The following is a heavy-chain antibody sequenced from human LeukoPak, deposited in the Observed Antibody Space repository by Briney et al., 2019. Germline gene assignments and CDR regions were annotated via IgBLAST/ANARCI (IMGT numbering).Heavy chain of an antibody. CDR2: IIPILGTA. CDR3: ARDPRSSTSCRACYYYMDV. J-gene: IGHJ6*03. D-gene: IGHD2-2*01. CDR1: GGTFSSYA. V-gene: IGHV1-69*13. Sequence: SVKVSCKASGGTFSSYAISWVRQAPGQGLEWMGGIIPILGTANYAQKFQGRVTITADESTSTAYMELSSLRSEDTAVYYCARDPRSSTSCRACYYYMDVWGKGTTVTVSS.